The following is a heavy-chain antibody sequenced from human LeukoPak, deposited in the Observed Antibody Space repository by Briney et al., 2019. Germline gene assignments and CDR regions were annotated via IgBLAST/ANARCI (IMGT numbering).Heavy chain of an antibody. J-gene: IGHJ4*02. V-gene: IGHV4-59*08. Sequence: PSETLSLTCAVSGGSISSYYWSWIRQPPGKGLEWIGYTHYSGSTGYNPSLKTRVTISVDTSKNQFSLKLSSVAAADTAVYYCARGAAGTVPFDYWGQGTLVTASS. D-gene: IGHD6-13*01. CDR3: ARGAAGTVPFDY. CDR2: THYSGST. CDR1: GGSISSYY.